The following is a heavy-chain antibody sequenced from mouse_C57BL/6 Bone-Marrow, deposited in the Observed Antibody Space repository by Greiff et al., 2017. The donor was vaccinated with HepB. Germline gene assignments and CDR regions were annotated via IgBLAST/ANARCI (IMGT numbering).Heavy chain of an antibody. D-gene: IGHD1-1*01. CDR1: GYTFTDYE. J-gene: IGHJ4*01. Sequence: QVHVKQSGAELVRPGASVTLSCKASGYTFTDYEMHWVKQTPVHGLEWIGAIDPETGGTAYNQKFKGKAILTADKSSSTAYMELRSLTSEDSAVYYCTRRGSREAMDYWGQGTSVTVSS. V-gene: IGHV1-15*01. CDR3: TRRGSREAMDY. CDR2: IDPETGGT.